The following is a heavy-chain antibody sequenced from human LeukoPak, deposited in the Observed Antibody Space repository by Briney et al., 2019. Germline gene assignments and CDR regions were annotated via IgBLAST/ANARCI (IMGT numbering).Heavy chain of an antibody. CDR3: ARRGDGYNYYHY. Sequence: GGSLRLSCAASGFTFSSYAMSWVRRAPGKGLEWVSVIYSGGSTYYADSVKGRFTISRHNSKNTLYLQMNSLRAEDTAVYYCARRGDGYNYYHYWGQGTLVTVSS. V-gene: IGHV3-53*04. CDR1: GFTFSSYA. J-gene: IGHJ4*02. D-gene: IGHD5-12*01. CDR2: IYSGGST.